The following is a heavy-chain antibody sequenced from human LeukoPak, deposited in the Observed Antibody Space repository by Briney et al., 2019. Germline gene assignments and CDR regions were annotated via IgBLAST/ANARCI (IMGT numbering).Heavy chain of an antibody. D-gene: IGHD3-3*01. CDR3: AREASGHLNY. Sequence: SETLSLTCTVSGGSISSGSYYWSWIRQPAGKGLEWIGRIYTSGSTNYNPSLKSRVTISVDTSKNQFSLKLSSVTAADTAVYYCAREASGHLNYWGQGTLVTVSS. J-gene: IGHJ4*02. V-gene: IGHV4-61*02. CDR2: IYTSGST. CDR1: GGSISSGSYY.